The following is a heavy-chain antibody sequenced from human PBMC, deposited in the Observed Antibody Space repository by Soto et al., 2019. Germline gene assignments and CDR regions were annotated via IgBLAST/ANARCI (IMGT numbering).Heavy chain of an antibody. CDR3: ASRGSATYSDY. D-gene: IGHD3-10*01. J-gene: IGHJ4*02. V-gene: IGHV4-39*01. Sequence: QLQLQESGPGLVKPSETLSLTCTVSGGSISSSSYYWGWIRQPPGKGLEWIGSIYYSGSTYYNPSLTPLLPLSGATSTTPSSLKLSSVPAAHTAVYYCASRGSATYSDYWGQGTLVTFSS. CDR2: IYYSGST. CDR1: GGSISSSSYY.